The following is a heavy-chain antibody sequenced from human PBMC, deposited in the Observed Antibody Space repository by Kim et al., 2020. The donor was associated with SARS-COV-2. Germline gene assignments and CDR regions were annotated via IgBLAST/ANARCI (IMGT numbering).Heavy chain of an antibody. CDR1: GFTFSDYW. V-gene: IGHV3-74*01. D-gene: IGHD3-22*01. CDR3: AMGSGYFGFDY. Sequence: GGSLRLSCAASGFTFSDYWMHWVRQVPEKGLLWVSRVNSDATTIQYADSVKGRFTISRDNAKNTLYLQMNSLRVEDMAVYYCAMGSGYFGFDYWGQGILV. CDR2: VNSDATTI. J-gene: IGHJ4*02.